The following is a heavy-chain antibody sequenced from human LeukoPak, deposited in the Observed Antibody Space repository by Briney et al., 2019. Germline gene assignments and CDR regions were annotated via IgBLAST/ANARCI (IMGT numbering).Heavy chain of an antibody. CDR3: FWSGYYSDYFDY. CDR1: GYTFTGYY. Sequence: ASVKVSCKASGYTFTGYYMHWVRQAPGQGLEWMGWINPNSGGTNYAQKFQGRVTMTRDTSISTAYMELSRLRSDDTAVYYCFWSGYYSDYFDYWGQGTLVTVSS. V-gene: IGHV1-2*02. D-gene: IGHD3-3*01. J-gene: IGHJ4*02. CDR2: INPNSGGT.